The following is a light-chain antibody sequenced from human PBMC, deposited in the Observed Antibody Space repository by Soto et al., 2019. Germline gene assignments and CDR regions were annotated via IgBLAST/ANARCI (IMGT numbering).Light chain of an antibody. CDR3: QQYGGSPRT. CDR2: GAS. J-gene: IGKJ1*01. CDR1: QSVSSSY. V-gene: IGKV3-20*01. Sequence: EIVLTQSPGTLSLSPGERATLSCRASQSVSSSYLAWYQQKPGQAPRLLIYGASSRATGIPDRFSGSGSGTDFTLTISRRDPEDLTLYYCQQYGGSPRTFGQGTKVAIK.